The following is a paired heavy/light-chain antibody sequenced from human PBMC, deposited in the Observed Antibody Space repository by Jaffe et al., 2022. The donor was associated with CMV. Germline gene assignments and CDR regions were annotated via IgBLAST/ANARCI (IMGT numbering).Heavy chain of an antibody. CDR2: ISSSGSTI. V-gene: IGHV3-48*03. CDR3: ARDAPPIYCSSTSCSRDAFDI. Sequence: EVQLVESGGGLVQPGGSLRLSCAASGFTFSSYEMNWVRQAPGKGLEWVSYISSSGSTIYYADSVKGRFTISRDNAKNSLYLQMNSLRAEDTAVYYCARDAPPIYCSSTSCSRDAFDIWGQGTMVTVSS. D-gene: IGHD2-2*01. CDR1: GFTFSSYE. J-gene: IGHJ3*02.
Light chain of an antibody. J-gene: IGKJ3*01. CDR3: LQHNSYPPT. CDR2: AAS. Sequence: DIQMTQSPSSLSASVGDRVTITCRASQGIRNDLGWYQQKPGKAPKRLIYAASSLQSGVPSRFSGSGSGTEFTLTISSLQPEDFATYYCLQHNSYPPTFGPGTKVDIK. CDR1: QGIRND. V-gene: IGKV1-17*01.